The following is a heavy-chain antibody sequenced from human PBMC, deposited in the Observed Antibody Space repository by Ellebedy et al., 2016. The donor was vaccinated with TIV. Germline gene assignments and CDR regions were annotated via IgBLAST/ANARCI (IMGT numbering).Heavy chain of an antibody. D-gene: IGHD6-13*01. CDR1: GFTFSSHD. Sequence: GESLKISCAASGFTFSSHDMHWVRQGTGKGLEWVSAIGSAGDTSYSGSVKGRFTISRENGKNSVYLQMNSLRAEDTAVYYCARASAGLEYWGQGTLVTVSS. V-gene: IGHV3-13*01. J-gene: IGHJ4*02. CDR2: IGSAGDT. CDR3: ARASAGLEY.